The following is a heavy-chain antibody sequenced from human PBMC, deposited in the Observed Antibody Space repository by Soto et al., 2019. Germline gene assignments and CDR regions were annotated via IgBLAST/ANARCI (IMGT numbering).Heavy chain of an antibody. CDR3: ARGGSGSQTVGY. D-gene: IGHD1-26*01. CDR2: IYSRGGT. J-gene: IGHJ4*02. V-gene: IGHV3-66*01. Sequence: EGQVVEAGGGLVQPGGSLRLSCAASGFTVSNNYMTWVRQAPGKGLEWVSLIYSRGGTDYADSVKGRFTISRDNSKNMVYLQMNSLRVEDTAVYYCARGGSGSQTVGYWGQGARVTVSS. CDR1: GFTVSNNY.